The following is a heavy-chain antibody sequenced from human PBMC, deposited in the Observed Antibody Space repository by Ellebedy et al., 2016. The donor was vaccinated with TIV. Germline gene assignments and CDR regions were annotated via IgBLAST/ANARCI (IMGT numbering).Heavy chain of an antibody. D-gene: IGHD7-27*01. CDR2: IFHTGIT. CDR1: GGSISSYSW. CDR3: AKTGETRFDY. J-gene: IGHJ4*02. V-gene: IGHV4-4*02. Sequence: MPSEPLSLTCAVPGGSISSYSWWRWVRQPPGKGLEWIGEIFHTGITNYNPSLKSRVTMSIDKSKNQFSLNLSSVSAADSAVYYCAKTGETRFDYWGQGTLVTVSS.